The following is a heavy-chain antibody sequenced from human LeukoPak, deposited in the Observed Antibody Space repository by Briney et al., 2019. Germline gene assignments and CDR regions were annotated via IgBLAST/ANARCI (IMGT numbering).Heavy chain of an antibody. CDR1: GYTLTELS. CDR2: FDPEDGET. J-gene: IGHJ4*02. CDR3: ATGRHRRGSSSWYDY. V-gene: IGHV1-24*01. D-gene: IGHD6-13*01. Sequence: ASVKVSCKVSGYTLTELSMHWVRQAPGKGLEWMGGFDPEDGETIYAQKFQGRVTMTEDTSTDTAYMELSSLRSEDTAVYYCATGRHRRGSSSWYDYWGQGTLVTVSS.